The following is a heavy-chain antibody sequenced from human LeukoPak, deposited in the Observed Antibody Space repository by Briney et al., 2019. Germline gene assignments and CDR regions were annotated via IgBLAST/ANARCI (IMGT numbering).Heavy chain of an antibody. J-gene: IGHJ5*01. CDR1: AYTFTGNY. V-gene: IGHV1-2*02. D-gene: IGHD2-15*01. CDR2: TNPNSGGT. CDR3: ARDYCSGGSCPFDS. Sequence: ASVKVSCKASAYTFTGNYMHWVRQAPGQGLEWMGWTNPNSGGTNYAQKFQGRVTMTRDASMSTVYMELSRLRSDDTAVYYCARDYCSGGSCPFDSWGQGTLVTVSS.